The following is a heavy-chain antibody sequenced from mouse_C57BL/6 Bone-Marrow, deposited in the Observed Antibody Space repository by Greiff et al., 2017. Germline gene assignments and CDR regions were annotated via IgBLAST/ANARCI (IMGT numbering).Heavy chain of an antibody. J-gene: IGHJ4*01. V-gene: IGHV1-63*01. CDR3: ARWDYSNYAMDY. Sequence: VQLQQSGAELVRPGTSVKLSCKASGYTFTNYGIGWAKQRPGHGLEWIGAIYPGGGYTNYNEKFKGKATLTADKSSSTAYMQFSSLTSEDSAIYYCARWDYSNYAMDYWGQGTSVTVSS. D-gene: IGHD2-5*01. CDR1: GYTFTNYG. CDR2: IYPGGGYT.